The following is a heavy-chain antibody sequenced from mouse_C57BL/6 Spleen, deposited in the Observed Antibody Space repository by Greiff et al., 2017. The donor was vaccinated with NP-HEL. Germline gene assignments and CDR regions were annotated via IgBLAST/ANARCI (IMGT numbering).Heavy chain of an antibody. D-gene: IGHD2-10*02. Sequence: QVQLQQPGAELVKPGASVKMSCKASGYTFTSYWITWVKQRPGQGLEWIGDIYPGSGSTNYNEKFKSKATLTVDTSSSTAYMQLSSLTSEDSAVYYCARSGYGNYPYYAMDYWGQGTSVTVSS. CDR2: IYPGSGST. CDR3: ARSGYGNYPYYAMDY. V-gene: IGHV1-55*01. J-gene: IGHJ4*01. CDR1: GYTFTSYW.